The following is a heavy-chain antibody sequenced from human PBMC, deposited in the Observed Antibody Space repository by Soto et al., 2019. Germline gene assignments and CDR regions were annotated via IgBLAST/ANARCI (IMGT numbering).Heavy chain of an antibody. CDR3: WGGGGGNFDY. J-gene: IGHJ4*02. V-gene: IGHV4-4*02. D-gene: IGHD3-16*01. CDR2: IYHSVST. CDR1: GGSISSSNW. Sequence: QVQLQESGPGLVKPSGTLSLTCAVSGGSISSSNWWSWVRQPPGKGLEWIGEIYHSVSTNYNPSLKGRVTLSIDQSQDQFSPKVNSVAGGGTGRELCWGGGGGNFDYWGQGTLVTVSS.